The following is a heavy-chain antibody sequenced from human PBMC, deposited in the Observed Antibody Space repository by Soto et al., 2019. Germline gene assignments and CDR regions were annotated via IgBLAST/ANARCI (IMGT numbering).Heavy chain of an antibody. CDR1: GGSISSYY. CDR3: ANCNWYFDL. CDR2: IYYTGST. V-gene: IGHV4-59*01. J-gene: IGHJ2*01. Sequence: QVQLQESGPGLVKPSETLSLTCTVSGGSISSYYWSWIRQPPGKGLEWIGYIYYTGSTNYNPSRKSRVTIPVDTSKHQFSLQLSSVTAADTAVYYCANCNWYFDLWGRGTLVTVSS.